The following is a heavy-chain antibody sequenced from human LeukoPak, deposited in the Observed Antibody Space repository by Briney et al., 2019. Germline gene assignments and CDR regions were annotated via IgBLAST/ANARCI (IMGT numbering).Heavy chain of an antibody. V-gene: IGHV4-39*01. CDR3: ARQTGSGLFILP. D-gene: IGHD3/OR15-3a*01. CDR2: IYYTGNT. J-gene: IGHJ1*01. CDR1: AVSISSSYSD. Sequence: PSETLSLTCTVSAVSISSSYSDWGWIRQPPGMGLGWIGSIYYTGNTYYNPSLKSHVSISIDTSKKQFYLKHTSVTAGDSAVYYCARQTGSGLFILPGGQGTLVTVSS.